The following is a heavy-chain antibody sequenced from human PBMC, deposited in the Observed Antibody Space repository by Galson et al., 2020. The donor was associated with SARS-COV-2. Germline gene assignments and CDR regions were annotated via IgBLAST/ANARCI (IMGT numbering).Heavy chain of an antibody. CDR2: FIHVFHTA. CDR3: VRGEVQTLDY. Sequence: SVKVSCKASGGTFSSSDVNWVRQAPGQGLEWLGGFIHVFHTATYQGRVKITADEPTTTAYMELTSLRSDDTAVYFCVRGEVQTLDYWGQGTLVTVSS. CDR1: GGTFSSSD. V-gene: IGHV1-69*13. J-gene: IGHJ4*02. D-gene: IGHD1-1*01.